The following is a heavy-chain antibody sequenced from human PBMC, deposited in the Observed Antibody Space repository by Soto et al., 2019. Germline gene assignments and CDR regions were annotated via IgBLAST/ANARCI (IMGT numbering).Heavy chain of an antibody. V-gene: IGHV4-34*01. J-gene: IGHJ4*02. CDR2: INHSGST. CDR1: GGSFSGYY. D-gene: IGHD3-22*01. Sequence: SETLSLTCAVYGGSFSGYYWSWIRQPPGKGLEWIGEINHSGSTNYNPSLKSRVTISVDTSKNQFSLKLSSVTAADTAVYYCARSYYDSSGYYFDYWGQGTLVTVS. CDR3: ARSYYDSSGYYFDY.